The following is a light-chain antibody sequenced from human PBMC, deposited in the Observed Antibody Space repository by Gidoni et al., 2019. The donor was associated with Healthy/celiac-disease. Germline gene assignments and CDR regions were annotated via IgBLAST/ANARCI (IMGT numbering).Light chain of an antibody. CDR3: QKYNSAPQT. J-gene: IGKJ1*01. CDR2: AAS. CDR1: QGISNY. Sequence: DIQMTQSPSSLSASAGDRVTITCRASQGISNYLAWYQQKPGKVPKLLIYAASTLQSGVPSRFSDSGSGTDFTLTISSLQPEDVATYYCQKYNSAPQTFGQGTKVEIK. V-gene: IGKV1-27*01.